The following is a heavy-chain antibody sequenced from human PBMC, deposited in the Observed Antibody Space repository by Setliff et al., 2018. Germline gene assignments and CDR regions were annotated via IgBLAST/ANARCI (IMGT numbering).Heavy chain of an antibody. CDR1: GYSISSGYI. CDR3: ARDLGHGGDSDY. Sequence: PSETLSLTCTVSGYSISSGYIWGWIRQPPGKGLEWVRNIGHTGSINYNPSLKSRLTISRDTSKNQISLKLNSVTATDTAVYYCARDLGHGGDSDYWGQGILVTVSS. D-gene: IGHD2-21*02. J-gene: IGHJ4*02. CDR2: IGHTGSI. V-gene: IGHV4-38-2*02.